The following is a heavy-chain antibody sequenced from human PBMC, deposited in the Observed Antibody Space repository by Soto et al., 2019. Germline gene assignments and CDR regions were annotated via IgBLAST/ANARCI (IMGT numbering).Heavy chain of an antibody. D-gene: IGHD2-15*01. CDR3: ARDRGRCSGGSCYSFYYYYGMDV. Sequence: ASVKVSCKASGYTFTSYYMHWVLQAPGQGLEWMGIINPSGGSTSYAQKFQGRVTMTRDTSTSTVYMELSSLRSEDTAVYYCARDRGRCSGGSCYSFYYYYGMDVWGQGTTVTVSS. V-gene: IGHV1-46*01. J-gene: IGHJ6*02. CDR1: GYTFTSYY. CDR2: INPSGGST.